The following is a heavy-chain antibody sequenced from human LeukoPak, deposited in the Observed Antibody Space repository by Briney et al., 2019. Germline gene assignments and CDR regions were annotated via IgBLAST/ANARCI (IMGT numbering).Heavy chain of an antibody. V-gene: IGHV3-30*03. Sequence: GGSLRLSCAASGFTFSSYGMHWVRQAPGRGLEWVALISYDGSNEYYADSVRGRFTISRDNSKFTLYMQMNSLRAEDTAVYYCARVRAGYCTSTSCYTGMDVWGQGTTVTVSS. CDR3: ARVRAGYCTSTSCYTGMDV. D-gene: IGHD2-2*01. J-gene: IGHJ6*02. CDR1: GFTFSSYG. CDR2: ISYDGSNE.